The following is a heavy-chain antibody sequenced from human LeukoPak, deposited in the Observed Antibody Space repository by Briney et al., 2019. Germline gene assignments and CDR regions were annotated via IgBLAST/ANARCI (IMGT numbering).Heavy chain of an antibody. V-gene: IGHV1-2*02. CDR1: GYTFTGYY. Sequence: ASVKVSCKASGYTFTGYYMHWVRQAPGQGLEWMGWINPNSGGTNYAQKFQGRVTMTRDTSISTAYMELSRLRSDDTAVYYCARVRIAALFYFDYWGQGTLVTVSS. CDR2: INPNSGGT. J-gene: IGHJ4*02. CDR3: ARVRIAALFYFDY. D-gene: IGHD6-6*01.